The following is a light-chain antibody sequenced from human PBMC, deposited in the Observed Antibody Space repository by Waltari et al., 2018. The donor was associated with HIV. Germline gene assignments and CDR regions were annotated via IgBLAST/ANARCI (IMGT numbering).Light chain of an antibody. J-gene: IGKJ3*01. CDR1: HDIDNY. CDR3: QHYNFYPFT. Sequence: DTQMTPSPSALSASVGDRVTITCRASHDIDNYLAWFQQKAGKAPKSLIYGASILQSGVPSKFSGSGSGSHFTLTINNLQPEDVATYFCQHYNFYPFTFGPGTKV. CDR2: GAS. V-gene: IGKV1-16*02.